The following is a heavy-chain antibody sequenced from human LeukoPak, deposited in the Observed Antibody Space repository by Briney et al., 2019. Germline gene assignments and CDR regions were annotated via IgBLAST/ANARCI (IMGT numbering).Heavy chain of an antibody. J-gene: IGHJ4*02. CDR3: ARHGYYGSGNFDY. Sequence: SETLSLTCTVSGGSISAYYWSWIRQPPGKGPEWIGNLYYSGSTDYNPSLKSRVTISVDTSKNQFSLQLSSVTAADTAVYYCARHGYYGSGNFDYWGQGTLVTVSS. CDR1: GGSISAYY. D-gene: IGHD3-10*01. CDR2: LYYSGST. V-gene: IGHV4-59*08.